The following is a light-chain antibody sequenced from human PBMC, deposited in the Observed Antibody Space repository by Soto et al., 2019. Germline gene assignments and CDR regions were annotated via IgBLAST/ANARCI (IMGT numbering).Light chain of an antibody. CDR1: QSVSSY. CDR3: QQRSNWPPRFT. CDR2: DAS. V-gene: IGKV3-11*01. Sequence: EIVLTQSPATLSLSPGERATLSCRASQSVSSYLAWYQQKPGQAPRLLIYDASNRATGIPARFSGSGSGTDFTLTISNLEPEDFAVYYCQQRSNWPPRFTFGPGTKVVIK. J-gene: IGKJ3*01.